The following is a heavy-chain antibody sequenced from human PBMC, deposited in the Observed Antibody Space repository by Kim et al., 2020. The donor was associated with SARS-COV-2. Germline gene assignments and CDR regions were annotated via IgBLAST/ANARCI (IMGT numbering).Heavy chain of an antibody. J-gene: IGHJ4*02. Sequence: NYAQKFHGRVTITADKSTSTAYMELSSLRSEDTAVYYCARARYFDWLLIYWGQGTLVTVSS. V-gene: IGHV1-69*04. CDR3: ARARYFDWLLIY. D-gene: IGHD3-9*01.